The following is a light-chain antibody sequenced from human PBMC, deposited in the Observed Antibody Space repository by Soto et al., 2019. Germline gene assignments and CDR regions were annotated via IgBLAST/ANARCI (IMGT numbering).Light chain of an antibody. V-gene: IGLV2-23*01. CDR3: CSYAGSSTVV. CDR2: EGS. CDR1: SSDVGSYNL. J-gene: IGLJ2*01. Sequence: QSALTQPASVSGSPGQSITISCTGTSSDVGSYNLVSWYQQHPGTAPNLMIYEGSQRPSGASNRFSGSNAGNTASLTISGLQAEDEADYYCCSYAGSSTVVFGGGTKLTVL.